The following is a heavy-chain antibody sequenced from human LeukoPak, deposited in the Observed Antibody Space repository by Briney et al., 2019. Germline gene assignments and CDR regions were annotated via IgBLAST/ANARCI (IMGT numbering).Heavy chain of an antibody. Sequence: SETLSLTCAVYGGSFSGYYWSWIRQPPGKGLEWIGEINHSGSTNYNPSLKRRVTISVDSSKTQFSLKLTSVTAADTAVYYCTRERYYDFWSGYYKPGYFDYWGQGTLVTVSS. CDR3: TRERYYDFWSGYYKPGYFDY. D-gene: IGHD3-3*01. CDR1: GGSFSGYY. V-gene: IGHV4-34*01. J-gene: IGHJ4*02. CDR2: INHSGST.